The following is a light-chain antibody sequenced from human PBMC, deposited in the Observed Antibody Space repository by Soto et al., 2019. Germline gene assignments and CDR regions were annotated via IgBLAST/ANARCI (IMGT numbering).Light chain of an antibody. CDR3: QQYGRSPPFT. J-gene: IGKJ2*01. Sequence: EIVLTQSPGTLSLSPGERATLSCRASQTVSSRYLAWYQQKPGQAPRLLMYGASNRATGIPDRFSGSGSGTDFTLTISRLEPEDFEVNFCQQYGRSPPFTFGEGTKVEIK. CDR2: GAS. CDR1: QTVSSRY. V-gene: IGKV3-20*01.